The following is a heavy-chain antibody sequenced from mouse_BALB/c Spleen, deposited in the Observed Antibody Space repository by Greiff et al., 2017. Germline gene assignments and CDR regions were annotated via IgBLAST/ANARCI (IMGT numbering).Heavy chain of an antibody. V-gene: IGHV14-1*02. CDR2: IDPENGNT. CDR1: GFNIKDYY. D-gene: IGHD1-1*02. CDR3: ARGVKLSMDY. Sequence: VQLQQSGAELVRPGALVKLSCKASGFNIKDYYMHWVKQRPEQGLEWIGWIDPENGNTIYYPKFQGKASITADTSSNTAYLQLSSLTSEDTAVYYCARGVKLSMDYWGQGTSVTVSS. J-gene: IGHJ4*01.